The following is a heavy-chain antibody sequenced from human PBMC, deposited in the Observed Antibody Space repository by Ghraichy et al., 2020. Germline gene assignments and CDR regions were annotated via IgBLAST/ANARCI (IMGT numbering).Heavy chain of an antibody. J-gene: IGHJ5*02. CDR3: VKAHRFLEWLSDWFDP. CDR1: GFTFSSYA. Sequence: GGSLRLSCSASGFTFSSYAMHWVRQAPGKGLEYVSAISSNGGSTYYADSVKGRFTISRDNSKNTLYLQMSSLRAEDTAVYYCVKAHRFLEWLSDWFDPWGQGTLVTVSS. CDR2: ISSNGGST. V-gene: IGHV3-64D*06. D-gene: IGHD3-3*01.